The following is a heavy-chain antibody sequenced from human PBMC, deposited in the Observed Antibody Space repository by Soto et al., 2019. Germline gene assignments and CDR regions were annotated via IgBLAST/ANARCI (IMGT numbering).Heavy chain of an antibody. CDR2: ISYDGSNK. Sequence: SLRLSCAASGFTFSSYGMHWVRQAPGKGLEWVAVISYDGSNKYYADSVKGRFTISRDNSKNTLYLQMNSLRAEDTAVYYCAKDQTMIVVAPDYWGQGTLVTVSS. CDR1: GFTFSSYG. J-gene: IGHJ4*02. CDR3: AKDQTMIVVAPDY. D-gene: IGHD3-22*01. V-gene: IGHV3-30*18.